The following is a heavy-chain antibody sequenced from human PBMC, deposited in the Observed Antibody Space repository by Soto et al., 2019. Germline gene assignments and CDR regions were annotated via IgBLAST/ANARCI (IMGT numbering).Heavy chain of an antibody. CDR1: GFTFSSYG. CDR3: AHLGSPGPPYYSGMPV. Sequence: GGSLRLSWAASGFTFSSYGMHWVRQAPGKGLEWVGVISYDGSNKYYADSVKGRFTISRDNYKNTLYLQMNSLRAEDTAVYYCAHLGSPGPPYYSGMPVSAQGPTVTGSS. D-gene: IGHD7-27*01. CDR2: ISYDGSNK. J-gene: IGHJ6*02. V-gene: IGHV3-30*03.